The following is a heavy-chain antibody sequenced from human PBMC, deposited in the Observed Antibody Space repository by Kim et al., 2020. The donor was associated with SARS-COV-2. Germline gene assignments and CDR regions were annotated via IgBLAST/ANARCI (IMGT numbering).Heavy chain of an antibody. CDR3: AREGGITMVRGVIYFDY. J-gene: IGHJ4*02. Sequence: VKGRFTISRDNAKNSLYLQMTSLRAEDTAVYYCAREGGITMVRGVIYFDYWGQGTLVTVSS. D-gene: IGHD3-10*01. V-gene: IGHV3-11*06.